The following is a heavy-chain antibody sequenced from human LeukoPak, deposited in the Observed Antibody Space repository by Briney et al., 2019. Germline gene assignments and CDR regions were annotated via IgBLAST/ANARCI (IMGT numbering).Heavy chain of an antibody. CDR3: ARDSGSYRYYFYGMDV. J-gene: IGHJ6*02. Sequence: GGSLRLSCAASGFTFSSYGMHWVRQAPGKGLEWVAVIWYGGSNKYYADSVKGRFTISRDNSKNTLYLQMNSLRAEDTAVYYCARDSGSYRYYFYGMDVWGQGTTVTVSS. V-gene: IGHV3-33*01. CDR2: IWYGGSNK. CDR1: GFTFSSYG. D-gene: IGHD1-26*01.